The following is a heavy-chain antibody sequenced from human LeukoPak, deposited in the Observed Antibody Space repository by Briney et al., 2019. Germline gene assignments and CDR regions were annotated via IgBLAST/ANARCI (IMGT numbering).Heavy chain of an antibody. CDR1: GYTFTGYY. D-gene: IGHD3-16*02. V-gene: IGHV1-2*02. J-gene: IGHJ4*02. Sequence: ASVKLSCKASGYTFTGYYIHWVRQAPGQGLGWMGWFNLNSGGTNYAQKFQGRVTMTRDTSISTAYMELSRLRSDDTAVYYCARGGDYVWGSYRPSAYDYWGQGTLVTVSS. CDR3: ARGGDYVWGSYRPSAYDY. CDR2: FNLNSGGT.